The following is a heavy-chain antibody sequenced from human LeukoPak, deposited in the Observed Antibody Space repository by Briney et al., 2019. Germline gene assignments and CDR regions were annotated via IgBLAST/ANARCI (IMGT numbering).Heavy chain of an antibody. J-gene: IGHJ6*02. CDR2: INHSGST. V-gene: IGHV4-34*01. CDR1: GGSFSGYY. Sequence: PSETLSLTCAVYGGSFSGYYWSWIRQPPGKGLEWIGEINHSGSTNYNPSLKSRVTISVDTSKNQFSLKLSSVTAADTAVYYCARVYTWYSSSSYYYYYGMDVWGQGTTVTVSS. CDR3: ARVYTWYSSSSYYYYYGMDV. D-gene: IGHD6-6*01.